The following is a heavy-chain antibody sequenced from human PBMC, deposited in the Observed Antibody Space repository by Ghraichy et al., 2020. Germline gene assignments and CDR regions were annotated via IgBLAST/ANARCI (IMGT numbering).Heavy chain of an antibody. CDR2: ISSSGSTI. Sequence: GGSLRLSCAASGFTFSSYEMNWVRQAPGKGLEWVSYISSSGSTIYYADSVKGRFTISRDNAKNSLYLQMNSLRAEDTAVYYCARDTRSGSYPNWFDPWGQGTLVTVSS. D-gene: IGHD1-26*01. V-gene: IGHV3-48*03. CDR3: ARDTRSGSYPNWFDP. CDR1: GFTFSSYE. J-gene: IGHJ5*02.